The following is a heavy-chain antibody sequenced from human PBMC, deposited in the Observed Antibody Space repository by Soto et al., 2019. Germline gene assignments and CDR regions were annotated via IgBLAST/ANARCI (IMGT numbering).Heavy chain of an antibody. J-gene: IGHJ2*01. V-gene: IGHV3-33*01. CDR1: GFTFSSYG. D-gene: IGHD1-26*01. CDR2: IWYDGSNK. CDR3: AREATIDERDFDP. Sequence: QVQLVESGGGVVQPGRSLRLSCAASGFTFSSYGMHWVRQAPGKGLEWVAVIWYDGSNKYYADSVKGRFTISRDNSKNTLYLQMNSLRAEDTAVYYCAREATIDERDFDPWGRGTLVTVSS.